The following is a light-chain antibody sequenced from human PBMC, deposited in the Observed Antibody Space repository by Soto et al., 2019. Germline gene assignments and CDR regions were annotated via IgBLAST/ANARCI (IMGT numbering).Light chain of an antibody. V-gene: IGKV3-15*01. CDR1: QSVNSN. CDR2: DAS. Sequence: EIVMTQSPATLSVSPGERATLSCRASQSVNSNLAWYRQKPGQAPRLLISDASTRATGVPARFSGSGSGTEFTLTIRSLQSEDSGIYYCQQYNFWPPLTFGGGTKVEIK. J-gene: IGKJ4*01. CDR3: QQYNFWPPLT.